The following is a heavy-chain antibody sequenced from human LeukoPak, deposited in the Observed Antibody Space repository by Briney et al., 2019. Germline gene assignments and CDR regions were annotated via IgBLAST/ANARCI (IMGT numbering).Heavy chain of an antibody. J-gene: IGHJ6*02. V-gene: IGHV3-23*01. CDR1: GFTVSSYA. CDR3: AKGGRIVVPRKYYYYGMDV. D-gene: IGHD2-2*01. Sequence: PGGSLRLSCAASGFTVSSYAMSWVRQAPGKGLEWVSAISGSGGSTYYADSAKGRFTISRDNSKNTLYLQMNSLRAEDTAVYYRAKGGRIVVPRKYYYYGMDVWGQGTTVTVSS. CDR2: ISGSGGST.